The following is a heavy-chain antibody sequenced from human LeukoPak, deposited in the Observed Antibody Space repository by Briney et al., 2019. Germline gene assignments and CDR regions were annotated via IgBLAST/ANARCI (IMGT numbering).Heavy chain of an antibody. Sequence: SETLSLTCTVSGGSISSYYWSWIRQPPGKGLEWIGYIYYSGSTNYNPSLKSRVTISVDTSKNQFSLKLSSVTAADTAVYYCARDSLLVRGYFDYWGQGTLVTVSS. D-gene: IGHD6-6*01. CDR2: IYYSGST. CDR3: ARDSLLVRGYFDY. V-gene: IGHV4-59*01. J-gene: IGHJ4*02. CDR1: GGSISSYY.